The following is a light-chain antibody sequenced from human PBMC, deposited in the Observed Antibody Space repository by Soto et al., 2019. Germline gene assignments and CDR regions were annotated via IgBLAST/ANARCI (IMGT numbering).Light chain of an antibody. CDR2: DAS. CDR3: QQSSNWPPEIT. V-gene: IGKV3-11*01. J-gene: IGKJ5*01. Sequence: EIVMTQSPATLSVSPGERATLSCRASQSVSSNLAWYQQKPGQAPRLLIYDASSRATGIPDRFSGGGSGTDFILTISSLEPEDFAVYYCQQSSNWPPEITFGQGTRLEI. CDR1: QSVSSN.